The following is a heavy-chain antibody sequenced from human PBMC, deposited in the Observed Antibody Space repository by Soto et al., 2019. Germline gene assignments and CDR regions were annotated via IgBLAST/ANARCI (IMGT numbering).Heavy chain of an antibody. CDR1: GGSISSGGYS. J-gene: IGHJ4*02. D-gene: IGHD3-10*01. CDR3: ARVRSVVRGVISPVYYFDY. Sequence: PSETLSLTXAVSGGSISSGGYSWSWIRQPPGKGLEWIGYIYHSGSTYYNPSLKSRVTISVDRSKNQFSLKLSSVTAADTAVYYCARVRSVVRGVISPVYYFDYWGQGTLVTVSS. V-gene: IGHV4-30-2*01. CDR2: IYHSGST.